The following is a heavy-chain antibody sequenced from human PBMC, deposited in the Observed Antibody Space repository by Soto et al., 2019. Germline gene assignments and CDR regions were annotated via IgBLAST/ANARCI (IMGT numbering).Heavy chain of an antibody. J-gene: IGHJ6*02. D-gene: IGHD3-22*01. CDR1: GFTFSSYA. CDR3: ARDVGSGYYNEIYYYYGMDV. Sequence: GGSLRLSCAASGFTFSSYAMHWVRQAPGKGLEWVAVISYDGSNKYYADSVKGRFTISRDNSKNTLYLQMNSLRAEDTAVYYCARDVGSGYYNEIYYYYGMDVWGQGTTVTVSS. V-gene: IGHV3-30-3*01. CDR2: ISYDGSNK.